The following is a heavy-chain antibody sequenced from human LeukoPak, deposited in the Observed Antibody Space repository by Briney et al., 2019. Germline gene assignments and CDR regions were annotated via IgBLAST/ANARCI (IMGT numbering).Heavy chain of an antibody. D-gene: IGHD3-22*01. Sequence: ASVKVSCKASGYTFTGYYMHWVRQAPGKGLEWMGWINANSGDTKYAQKFQGRVTMTRDTSISTAYMEMNRLRSDDTAMYYCAREISGYTDYWGQGTLVTVSS. J-gene: IGHJ4*02. CDR2: INANSGDT. V-gene: IGHV1-2*02. CDR3: AREISGYTDY. CDR1: GYTFTGYY.